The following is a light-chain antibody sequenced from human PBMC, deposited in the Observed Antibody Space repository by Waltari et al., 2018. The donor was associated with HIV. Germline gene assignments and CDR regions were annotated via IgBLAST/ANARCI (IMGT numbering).Light chain of an antibody. V-gene: IGKV1-5*03. Sequence: DIQMAQSPSNLSASVGDRVTITCRASQTINTWLAWYHQKPGGAPQLLVYKASTLENGVPSRFSGSGSGTEFTLTLSRLQPDDVGFYYCQQYSSYWTFGQGTKVQVK. CDR1: QTINTW. CDR3: QQYSSYWT. J-gene: IGKJ1*01. CDR2: KAS.